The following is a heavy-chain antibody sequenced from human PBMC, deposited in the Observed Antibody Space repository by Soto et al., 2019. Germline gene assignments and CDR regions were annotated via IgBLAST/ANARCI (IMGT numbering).Heavy chain of an antibody. CDR2: IIPIFGTA. CDR1: GGTFSSYA. J-gene: IGHJ5*02. Sequence: QVQLVQSGAEVKKPGSSVKVSCKASGGTFSSYAISWVRQAPGQGLEWMGGIIPIFGTANYAQKFQGRVTSTADESTSTAYMELSSLRSEDTAVYYCARSLGYCISTXXHGGDWFDPWGQGTLVTVSS. D-gene: IGHD2-2*01. V-gene: IGHV1-69*12. CDR3: ARSLGYCISTXXHGGDWFDP.